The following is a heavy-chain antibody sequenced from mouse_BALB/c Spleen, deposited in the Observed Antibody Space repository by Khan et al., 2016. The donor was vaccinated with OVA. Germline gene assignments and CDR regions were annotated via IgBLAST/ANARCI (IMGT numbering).Heavy chain of an antibody. D-gene: IGHD4-1*01. CDR1: GYTFTDYV. V-gene: IGHV1-77*01. CDR3: ARAGWDVFAY. J-gene: IGHJ3*01. CDR2: IYPGSNST. Sequence: QVQLQQSGPELVKPGASVKMSCTASGYTFTDYVMNWVKQRTGQGLEWIGQIYPGSNSTYYNEKFKGKATLTADRYSSTAYMQLSNLTSEDSAVYFCARAGWDVFAYWGQGTLVTVAA.